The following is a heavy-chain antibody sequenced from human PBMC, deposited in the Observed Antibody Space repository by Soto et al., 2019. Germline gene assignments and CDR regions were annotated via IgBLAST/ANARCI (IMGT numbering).Heavy chain of an antibody. CDR1: GDSIYA. CDR3: ARDVTRLDV. CDR2: IITMFGSS. V-gene: IGHV1-69*12. J-gene: IGHJ6*02. Sequence: QVQLVQSGAEVRKPGSSVKVSCKASGDSIYAFTWVRQAPGQGLEWMGGIITMFGSSTYAQKFQDRVTLTADATKNTVYMELRGLRSEDTAVYYCARDVTRLDVWGQGTTVTVSS.